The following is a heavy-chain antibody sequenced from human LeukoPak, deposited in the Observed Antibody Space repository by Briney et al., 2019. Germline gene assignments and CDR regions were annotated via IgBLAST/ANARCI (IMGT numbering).Heavy chain of an antibody. V-gene: IGHV1-2*02. D-gene: IGHD2-2*01. Sequence: ASVKVSCKSSGFTFTDEYIHWVRQAPGQGLEWMGWINPYSGAINYAQKFQGRVTLTRDTSISTAYMEMSRLTSGDTAVYYCARDPKSQLLLDYWGQGTLVTVSS. CDR2: INPYSGAI. CDR1: GFTFTDEY. CDR3: ARDPKSQLLLDY. J-gene: IGHJ4*02.